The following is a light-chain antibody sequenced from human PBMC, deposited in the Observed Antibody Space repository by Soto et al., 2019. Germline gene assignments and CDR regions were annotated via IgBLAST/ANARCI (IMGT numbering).Light chain of an antibody. CDR1: QSFHTW. Sequence: DIQMTQSPSTLTASVGDTVTITCRASQSFHTWVAWYQQHPGKAPKLLIYDASHLGSGVPSRFSGSESGTEFTLTIAGLQPDDFAIYYCQQYDSYWTFGQGTKVDI. CDR2: DAS. CDR3: QQYDSYWT. J-gene: IGKJ1*01. V-gene: IGKV1-5*01.